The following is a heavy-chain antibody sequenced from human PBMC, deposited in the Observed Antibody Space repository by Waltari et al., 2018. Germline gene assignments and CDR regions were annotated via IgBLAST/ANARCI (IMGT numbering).Heavy chain of an antibody. V-gene: IGHV3-9*01. CDR1: GFTFDDYA. CDR2: MNWNGVSI. D-gene: IGHD3-22*01. CDR3: LKKNDEVYDRNGLGYDAVDM. Sequence: EVQLVESGGGLVQPGRSLRLSCAASGFTFDDYAMHWLRQVPGKGLEWVAGMNWNGVSIGYGGSVKGRFTISRDNARNYLYLQMKSLTTEDTAVYYCLKKNDEVYDRNGLGYDAVDMWGQGTMVTVSS. J-gene: IGHJ3*02.